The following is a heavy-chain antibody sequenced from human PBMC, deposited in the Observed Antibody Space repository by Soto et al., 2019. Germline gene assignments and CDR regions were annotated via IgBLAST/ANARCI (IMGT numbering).Heavy chain of an antibody. CDR1: VFTFSPYA. Sequence: PAGSLGLSCAASVFTFSPYAMNWVRQAPGKGLEWVSSISNTASSTYYADSVKGRFTISRDNSKNTLYLQMNSLRAEVTAVYYCAKVGATYTVADYWGQGTRVTVSS. J-gene: IGHJ4*02. CDR3: AKVGATYTVADY. D-gene: IGHD1-26*01. V-gene: IGHV3-23*01. CDR2: ISNTASST.